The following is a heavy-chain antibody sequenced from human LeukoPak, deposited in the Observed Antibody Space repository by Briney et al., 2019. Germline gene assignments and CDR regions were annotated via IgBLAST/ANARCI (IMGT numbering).Heavy chain of an antibody. V-gene: IGHV3-21*01. J-gene: IGHJ6*03. CDR1: GFAFNTYF. CDR2: ISGSGNLT. D-gene: IGHD3-16*01. Sequence: GGSLRLSCAASGFAFNTYFMSWVRQAPGKGLQWVSTISGSGNLTYYADSVKGRFTISRDNAKNSLYLQMNSLRAEDTAVYYCAREGGGVFYYYYYMDVWGKGTTVTVSS. CDR3: AREGGGVFYYYYYMDV.